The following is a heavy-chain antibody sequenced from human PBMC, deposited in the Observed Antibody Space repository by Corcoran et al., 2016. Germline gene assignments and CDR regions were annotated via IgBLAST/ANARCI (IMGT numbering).Heavy chain of an antibody. CDR2: VNPGSGHT. CDR1: GYTFTSYN. Sequence: QVQLVQSGTEVKKPGASVKVSCKASGYTFTSYNLHWVRRQAPGQGLEWMGVVNPGSGHTIYAQQLQGRVTMTRDTSTSTVYMELSSLTSDATSLYYCARETGMLPAPTKAFDDWGQGTLVTVSS. J-gene: IGHJ4*02. D-gene: IGHD2-2*01. CDR3: ARETGMLPAPTKAFDD. V-gene: IGHV1-46*01.